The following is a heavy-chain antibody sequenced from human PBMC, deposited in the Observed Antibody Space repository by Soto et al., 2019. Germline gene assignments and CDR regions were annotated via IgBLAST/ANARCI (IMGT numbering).Heavy chain of an antibody. Sequence: SVKVSCKASGFTFTSSAVQWVRQARGQRLGWIGWVVVGSGNTNYAQKFQERVTITRDMSTSTAYMELSSLSSEDTAVYYCAARYSGWSPNFDSWGQGTLVTVSS. D-gene: IGHD1-26*01. CDR1: GFTFTSSA. CDR2: VVVGSGNT. V-gene: IGHV1-58*01. J-gene: IGHJ4*02. CDR3: AARYSGWSPNFDS.